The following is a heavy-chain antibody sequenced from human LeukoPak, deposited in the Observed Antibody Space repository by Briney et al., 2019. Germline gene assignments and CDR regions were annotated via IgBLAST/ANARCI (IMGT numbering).Heavy chain of an antibody. V-gene: IGHV3-66*01. J-gene: IGHJ3*02. CDR3: AREPQGDSSGYDAFDI. CDR2: IYSGGST. D-gene: IGHD3-22*01. CDR1: GLTVSSNY. Sequence: GGSLRLSCAASGLTVSSNYMTWVRQAPGKGLEWVSVIYSGGSTYYADPVKGRVALSRDNSKNTLFLQMNSLRAEDTAVYYCAREPQGDSSGYDAFDIWGQGTMVTVS.